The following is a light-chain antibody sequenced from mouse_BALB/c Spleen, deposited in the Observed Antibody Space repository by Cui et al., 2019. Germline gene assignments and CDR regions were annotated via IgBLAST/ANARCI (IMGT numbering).Light chain of an antibody. CDR2: STS. J-gene: IGKJ1*01. CDR1: SSVRY. CDR3: HQWSSCPWT. V-gene: IGKV4-80*01. Sequence: QIVITQSPAIMSASQGEEITLTCSASSSVRYMHWYQQKSGTSPKLLIYSTSNLASGIPSRFSGSGSGTFYSLTISSVEAEDAADYYCHQWSSCPWTFGGGTKLEIK.